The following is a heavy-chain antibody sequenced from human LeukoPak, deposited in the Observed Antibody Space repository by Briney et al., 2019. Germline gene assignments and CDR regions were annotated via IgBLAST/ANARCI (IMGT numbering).Heavy chain of an antibody. J-gene: IGHJ6*04. D-gene: IGHD3-10*01. CDR2: IDPSDSYT. CDR1: GYSFTSYW. V-gene: IGHV5-10-1*01. CDR3: ARRTVWFGDYKEQGTDV. Sequence: GESLRISCKGSGYSFTSYWISWVRQVPGKGLEWMGRIDPSDSYTNYSPSFQGHVTISADKSISTAYLQWSSLKASDTAMYYCARRTVWFGDYKEQGTDVWGKGTTVTVSS.